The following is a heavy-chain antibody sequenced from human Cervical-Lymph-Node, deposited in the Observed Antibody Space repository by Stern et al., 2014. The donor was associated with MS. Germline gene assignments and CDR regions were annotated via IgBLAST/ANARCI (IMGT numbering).Heavy chain of an antibody. CDR2: ISAYNANT. V-gene: IGHV1-18*01. J-gene: IGHJ3*02. D-gene: IGHD2-15*01. CDR1: GYTFTTYG. Sequence: VQLGQSGAEVKKPGASVKVSCKASGYTFTTYGIHWVRQAPGQGLEWMGWISAYNANTSDAQKLQGRVTMTTDTSTSTACMELRSLRSDDTAVYYCARGLLGSENDFDIWGQGTMVTVSS. CDR3: ARGLLGSENDFDI.